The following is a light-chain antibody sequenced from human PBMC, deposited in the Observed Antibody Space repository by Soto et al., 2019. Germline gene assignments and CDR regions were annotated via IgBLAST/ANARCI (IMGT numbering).Light chain of an antibody. V-gene: IGKV1-5*01. CDR3: QQYTSYSLT. CDR1: QTLSSW. Sequence: DIQMTQSPSSLSASVGDGVTITCRATQTLSSWLAWYQQKPGKAPKLLSYDASSLESGVPSRFSGSGSGTEFTLTITSLQPDDFATYYCQQYTSYSLTFGGGTKVDIK. J-gene: IGKJ4*01. CDR2: DAS.